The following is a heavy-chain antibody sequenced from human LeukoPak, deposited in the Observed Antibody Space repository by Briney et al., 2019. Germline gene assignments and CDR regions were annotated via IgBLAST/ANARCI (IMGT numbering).Heavy chain of an antibody. CDR3: ARGSAPGAYCGGDCSAFDI. CDR2: IIPILGIA. V-gene: IGHV1-69*04. D-gene: IGHD2-21*02. J-gene: IGHJ3*02. Sequence: ASVKVSCKASGGTFSSYAISWVRQAPGQGLEWMGRIIPILGIANYAQKFQGRVTITADKSTSTAYMELSSLRSEDTAVYYCARGSAPGAYCGGDCSAFDIWGQGTMVTVSS. CDR1: GGTFSSYA.